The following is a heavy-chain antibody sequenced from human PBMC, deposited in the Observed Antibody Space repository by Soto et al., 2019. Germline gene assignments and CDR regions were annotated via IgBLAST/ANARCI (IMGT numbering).Heavy chain of an antibody. V-gene: IGHV3-23*01. CDR2: ISGGGDST. CDR1: GFTFSNYA. D-gene: IGHD1-26*01. J-gene: IGHJ6*02. CDR3: GSGRSHYYYGTDV. Sequence: EVQLLESGGGLVQPGGSLRLSCAASGFTFSNYAMSWVRPAPGKGLEWVSTISGGGDSTYYADSVKGRFTISRDNSKNTLYLQMNSLRAEDTAVYFCGSGRSHYYYGTDVWGQGTTVTVSS.